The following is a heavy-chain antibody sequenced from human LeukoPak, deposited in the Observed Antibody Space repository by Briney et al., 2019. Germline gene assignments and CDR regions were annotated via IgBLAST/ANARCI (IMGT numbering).Heavy chain of an antibody. Sequence: PSKTLSLTCAVYGGSFSGYYWSWIRQPPGKGLEWIGEINHSGSTNYNPSLKSRVTISVDTSKNQFSLKLSSVTAADTAVYYCARGRSYGYVWGSYRTRYYFDYWGQGTLVTVSS. V-gene: IGHV4-34*01. D-gene: IGHD3-16*02. CDR2: INHSGST. CDR1: GGSFSGYY. CDR3: ARGRSYGYVWGSYRTRYYFDY. J-gene: IGHJ4*02.